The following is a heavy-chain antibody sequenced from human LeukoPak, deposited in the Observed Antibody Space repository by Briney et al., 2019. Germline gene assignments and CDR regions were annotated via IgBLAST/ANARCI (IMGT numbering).Heavy chain of an antibody. CDR2: IYYSGST. D-gene: IGHD6-13*01. Sequence: SETLSLTCTVSGGSISSGDYYWSWIRQPPGKGLEWIGYIYYSGSTYYNPSLKSRVTISVDTSKNQFSLKLSSVTAADTAVYYCAVGGGYSSSWYTPFDYWGQGTLVTVSS. J-gene: IGHJ4*02. CDR3: AVGGGYSSSWYTPFDY. CDR1: GGSISSGDYY. V-gene: IGHV4-30-4*01.